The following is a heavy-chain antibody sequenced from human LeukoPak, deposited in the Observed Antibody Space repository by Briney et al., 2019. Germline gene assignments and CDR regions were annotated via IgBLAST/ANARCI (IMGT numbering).Heavy chain of an antibody. CDR2: FDPEDGET. V-gene: IGHV1-24*01. J-gene: IGHJ4*02. Sequence: GASVKVSCKVSAYTVTELSMHWVRQAPGEGLEWMGGFDPEDGETIYAQKFQGRVTLTEDTSTDTAYMELSSLRSEDTAVYYCARTSGGRPYWGQGTLVTVSS. D-gene: IGHD1-14*01. CDR3: ARTSGGRPY. CDR1: AYTVTELS.